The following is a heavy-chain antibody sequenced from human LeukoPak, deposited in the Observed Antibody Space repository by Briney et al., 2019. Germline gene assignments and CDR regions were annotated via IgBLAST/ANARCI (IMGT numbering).Heavy chain of an antibody. V-gene: IGHV1-2*02. CDR3: ARVHTKLGKDAFDI. Sequence: ASVKVSCKASGGSFSNYVITWVRQAPGQGLEWMGWINPNSGGTHFSQKFQGRVTMTRDTSISTAYMELSRLRSDDTAVYFCARVHTKLGKDAFDIWGRGTMVTVSS. CDR1: GGSFSNYV. CDR2: INPNSGGT. D-gene: IGHD7-27*01. J-gene: IGHJ3*02.